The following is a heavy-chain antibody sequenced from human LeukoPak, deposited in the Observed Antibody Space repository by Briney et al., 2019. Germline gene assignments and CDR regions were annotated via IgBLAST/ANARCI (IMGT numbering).Heavy chain of an antibody. CDR2: ISSTSRYI. CDR3: TRAVAADDFSPGY. Sequence: GGSLRLSCVASGFTFSSYSMNWARQAPGKGLEWVSCISSTSRYIYYADSVKGRFTISRDNAKSSVYLQINSLRAEDTAVYYCTRAVAADDFSPGYWGQGTLVTVSS. D-gene: IGHD3/OR15-3a*01. CDR1: GFTFSSYS. J-gene: IGHJ4*02. V-gene: IGHV3-21*01.